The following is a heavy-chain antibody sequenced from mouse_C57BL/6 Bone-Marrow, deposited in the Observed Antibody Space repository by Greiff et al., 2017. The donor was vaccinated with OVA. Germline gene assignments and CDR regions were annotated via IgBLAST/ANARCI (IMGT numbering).Heavy chain of an antibody. D-gene: IGHD1-1*01. CDR3: ARERGPYYYGSSYDWYFDV. Sequence: VQLKESGPGLVKPSQSLSLTCSVTGYSITSGYYWNWIRQFPGNKLEWMGYISYDGSNNYNPSLKNRISITRDTSKNQFFLKLNSVTTEDTATYYCARERGPYYYGSSYDWYFDVWGTGTTVTVSS. CDR1: GYSITSGYY. V-gene: IGHV3-6*01. CDR2: ISYDGSN. J-gene: IGHJ1*03.